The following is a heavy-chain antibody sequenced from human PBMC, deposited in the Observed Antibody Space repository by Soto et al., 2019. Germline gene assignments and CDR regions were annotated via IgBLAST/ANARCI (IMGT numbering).Heavy chain of an antibody. CDR3: ARRTPGCCSSCDTGVFDR. J-gene: IGHJ4*02. CDR2: IYWDDDK. Sequence: QITLKESGPMRVKPTQTLALTCTFSGFSLSTSGVGVACLRQPPGKALEYLAVIYWDDDKRYNPSLRSRLSITQDTFKNQVFLTMADLDPADTATFFCARRTPGCCSSCDTGVFDRWGQGILVTVSS. CDR1: GFSLSTSGVG. V-gene: IGHV2-5*02. D-gene: IGHD2-8*02.